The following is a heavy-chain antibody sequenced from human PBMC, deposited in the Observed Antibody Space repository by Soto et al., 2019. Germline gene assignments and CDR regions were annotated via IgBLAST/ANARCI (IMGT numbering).Heavy chain of an antibody. Sequence: PGGSLRLSCAASGFTVSNNCMNWVGQAPGKGLGWVSIIYRGDSTDYADSVKGRFTIFRDNSKNTLYLHMKSLRAEDTAVYYCARAKYRDTPPDYWGQGTLVTVSS. CDR3: ARAKYRDTPPDY. J-gene: IGHJ4*02. CDR1: GFTVSNNC. V-gene: IGHV3-53*01. D-gene: IGHD6-6*01. CDR2: IYRGDST.